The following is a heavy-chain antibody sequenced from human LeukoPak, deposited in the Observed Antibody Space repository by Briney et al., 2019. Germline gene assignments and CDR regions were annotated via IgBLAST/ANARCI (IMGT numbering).Heavy chain of an antibody. CDR2: IGSDNKQ. J-gene: IGHJ3*02. D-gene: IGHD6-19*01. CDR1: GFTFSAYA. Sequence: QPGGSLRLSCAASGFTFSAYAMTWVRQAPGKGLELVSSIGSDNKQHYSESVKGRFSISRDNSKKTLFLQMNSLRAEDTAVYYCAKSGYSSGWFRAFDIWGQGTLVTVSS. CDR3: AKSGYSSGWFRAFDI. V-gene: IGHV3-23*05.